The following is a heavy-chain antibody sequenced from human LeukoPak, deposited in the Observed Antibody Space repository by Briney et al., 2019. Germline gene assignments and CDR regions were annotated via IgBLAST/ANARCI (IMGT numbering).Heavy chain of an antibody. CDR3: ARQSISGSSLSYFDY. J-gene: IGHJ4*02. V-gene: IGHV4-59*01. CDR1: GGSISSYY. Sequence: SETLSLTCTVSGGSISSYYWSWIRQPPAKGLVWIGNIYDSGSTNYNTSPQSRVTISVDPSKNQCSLKLSSVTAADTAVYYCARQSISGSSLSYFDYWGQGTLVNVSS. D-gene: IGHD3-22*01. CDR2: IYDSGST.